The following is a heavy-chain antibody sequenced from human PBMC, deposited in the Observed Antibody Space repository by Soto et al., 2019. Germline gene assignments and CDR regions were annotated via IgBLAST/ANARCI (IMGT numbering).Heavy chain of an antibody. CDR1: GGSISSYY. CDR3: AREGVSSSWYNYYGMDV. CDR2: IYYSGST. V-gene: IGHV4-59*01. J-gene: IGHJ6*02. Sequence: QVQLQESGPGLVKPSETLSLTCTVSGGSISSYYWSWIRQPPGKGLEWIGYIYYSGSTNYNPSLTSRGTISVDTSNNQGSLKLSSVTAADTAVYYWAREGVSSSWYNYYGMDVWGQGTTVTVSS. D-gene: IGHD6-13*01.